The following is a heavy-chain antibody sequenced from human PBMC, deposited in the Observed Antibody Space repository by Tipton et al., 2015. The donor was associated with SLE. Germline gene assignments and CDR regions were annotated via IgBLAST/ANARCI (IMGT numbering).Heavy chain of an antibody. Sequence: TLSLTCVVYGGSFSGYYWSWIRQPPGKGLEWIGEINHSGSTNYNPSLKSRVTISVDTSKNQFSLKLSSVTAADTAVYYCARGDILTGSHDYWGQGTLVTVSS. V-gene: IGHV4-34*01. D-gene: IGHD3-9*01. CDR2: INHSGST. J-gene: IGHJ4*02. CDR1: GGSFSGYY. CDR3: ARGDILTGSHDY.